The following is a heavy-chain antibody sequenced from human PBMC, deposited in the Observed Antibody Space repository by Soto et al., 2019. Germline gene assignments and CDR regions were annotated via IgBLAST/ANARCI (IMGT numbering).Heavy chain of an antibody. J-gene: IGHJ5*02. CDR2: IYQSGVT. CDR3: AGMPYTSGLRFDP. D-gene: IGHD6-19*01. CDR1: GDSYSISTYS. V-gene: IGHV4-30-2*01. Sequence: SETLSLTCNMSGDSYSISTYSWSWIRQPPGKALQWIGFIYQSGVTSYNPSLASRVSISLDRSNNQCSLKLKSVTAADTAVYFCAGMPYTSGLRFDPWGPGTLVTSPQ.